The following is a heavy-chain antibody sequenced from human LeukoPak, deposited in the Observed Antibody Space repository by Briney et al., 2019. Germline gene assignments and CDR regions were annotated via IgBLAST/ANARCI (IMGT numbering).Heavy chain of an antibody. Sequence: VXXXSXXNYXWSWIRQPAGKGXEWIGRLYTSESTTYNPSLRSRVTMSVDTSKNQCSLKLSSVTAADTAVYYWXXXXXXXPXXXXXXXXPWXXXXLXTVSS. J-gene: IGHJ5*02. CDR3: XXXXXXXPXXXXXXXXP. CDR2: LYTSEST. CDR1: XXSXXNYX. V-gene: IGHV4-4*07.